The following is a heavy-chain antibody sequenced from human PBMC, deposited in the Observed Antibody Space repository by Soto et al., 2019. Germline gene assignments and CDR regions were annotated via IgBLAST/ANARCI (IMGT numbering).Heavy chain of an antibody. Sequence: GGSLRLSCAASGFRFDDYAMHWVRQAPGKGLEWVSGISDSGGNTWYADSVKGRFTISRDNSKNTLFLQMNSLRAEDTAVYFCSKWSGFGDAWGQGTMVTVSS. V-gene: IGHV3-23*01. CDR1: GFRFDDYA. CDR2: ISDSGGNT. CDR3: SKWSGFGDA. J-gene: IGHJ5*02. D-gene: IGHD3-10*01.